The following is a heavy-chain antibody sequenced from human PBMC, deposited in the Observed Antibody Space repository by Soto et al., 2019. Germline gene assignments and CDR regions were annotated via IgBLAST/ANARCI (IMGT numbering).Heavy chain of an antibody. CDR1: GFIFASYA. Sequence: EVQLSESGGGWVQPGGSLGLSCSASGFIFASYAMSWVRQAPGKGLEWVSVISGSAGTTDYAGSVTGRFTISRDNSKNTLYLHMNSLKGEDTAVYYCAKNGPAYADAFDSWGQGTMVTVSS. D-gene: IGHD2-8*01. V-gene: IGHV3-23*01. J-gene: IGHJ3*01. CDR3: AKNGPAYADAFDS. CDR2: ISGSAGTT.